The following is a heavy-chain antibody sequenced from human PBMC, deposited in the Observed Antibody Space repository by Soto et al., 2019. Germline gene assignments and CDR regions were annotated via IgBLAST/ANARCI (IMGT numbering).Heavy chain of an antibody. CDR3: AIGRYVYYYGSGSPNWFDP. V-gene: IGHV4-34*01. CDR2: INHSGST. D-gene: IGHD3-10*01. J-gene: IGHJ5*02. CDR1: GGSFSGYY. Sequence: SETLSLTCAVYGGSFSGYYWSRIRQPPGKGLEWIGEINHSGSTNYNPSLKSRVTISVDTSKNQFSLKLSSVTAADTAVYYCAIGRYVYYYGSGSPNWFDPWGQGTLVTVSS.